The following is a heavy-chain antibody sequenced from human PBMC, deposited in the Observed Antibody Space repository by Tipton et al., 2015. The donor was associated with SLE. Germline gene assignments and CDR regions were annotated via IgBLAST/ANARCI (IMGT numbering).Heavy chain of an antibody. D-gene: IGHD1-7*01. CDR1: GYSISSGYY. CDR3: TLEGWNYYFDY. CDR2: IYHSGST. J-gene: IGHJ4*02. V-gene: IGHV4-38-2*01. Sequence: TLSLTCAVSGYSISSGYYWGWIRQPPGKGLEWIGSIYHSGSTYYNPSLKSRVTISVDTSKNHFSLKLSSVTAADTAVYYCTLEGWNYYFDYWGQGTLVTVSS.